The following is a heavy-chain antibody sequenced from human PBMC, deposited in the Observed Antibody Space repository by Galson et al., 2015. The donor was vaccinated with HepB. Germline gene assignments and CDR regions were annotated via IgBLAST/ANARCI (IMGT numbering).Heavy chain of an antibody. CDR1: GFTFSDYH. D-gene: IGHD4-17*01. CDR3: ARLYGDYGHWYFDL. Sequence: SLRLSCAASGFTFSDYHMSWIRQAPGKGLEWVSYISSSSSYTNYADSVKGRFTISRDNAKNSLYLQMNSLRAEDTAVYYCARLYGDYGHWYFDLWGRGTLVTVSS. J-gene: IGHJ2*01. V-gene: IGHV3-11*03. CDR2: ISSSSSYT.